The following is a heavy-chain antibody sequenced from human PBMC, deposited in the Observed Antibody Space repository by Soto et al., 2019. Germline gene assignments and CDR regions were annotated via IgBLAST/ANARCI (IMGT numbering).Heavy chain of an antibody. J-gene: IGHJ4*02. CDR3: ASLPGIAVAGPLDY. D-gene: IGHD6-19*01. V-gene: IGHV3-23*01. CDR2: ISGSGGST. Sequence: PGGSLRLSCAASGFSFSSYAMSWVRQAPGKGLEWVSAISGSGGSTYYADSVKGRFTISRDNSKNTLYLQMNSLRAEDTAVYYCASLPGIAVAGPLDYWGQGTLVTVSS. CDR1: GFSFSSYA.